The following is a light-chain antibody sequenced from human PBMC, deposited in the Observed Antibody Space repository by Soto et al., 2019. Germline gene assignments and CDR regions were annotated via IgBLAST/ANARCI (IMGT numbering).Light chain of an antibody. CDR2: LGS. CDR3: MEALQTPWT. J-gene: IGKJ1*01. Sequence: DIVITQSPLSLPVTPEEPASISCRSSQSLLHSNGYNYLNWYLQKPLQSPQLLIYLGSNRASGVPDRFSGSGSGTDFTLKISRVEAEDVGVYYCMEALQTPWTFGQGTKVDIK. V-gene: IGKV2-28*01. CDR1: QSLLHSNGYNY.